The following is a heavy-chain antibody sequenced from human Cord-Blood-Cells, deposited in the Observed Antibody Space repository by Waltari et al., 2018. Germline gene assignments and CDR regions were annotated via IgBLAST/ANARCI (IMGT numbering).Heavy chain of an antibody. Sequence: QVQLVQSGAEVKKPGSSVKVSCKASGGTFSRYAINWVRQAPGQGLEWMGRIIPILGIANYAQKFQGRVTITADKSTSTAYMELSSLRSEDTAVYYCARDTWGSGGAFDIWGQGTMVTVSS. CDR1: GGTFSRYA. CDR3: ARDTWGSGGAFDI. CDR2: IIPILGIA. J-gene: IGHJ3*02. V-gene: IGHV1-69*09. D-gene: IGHD7-27*01.